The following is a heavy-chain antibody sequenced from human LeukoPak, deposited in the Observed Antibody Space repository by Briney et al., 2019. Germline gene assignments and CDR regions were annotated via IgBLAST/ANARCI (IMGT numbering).Heavy chain of an antibody. D-gene: IGHD3-22*01. CDR1: GGTFSSYA. CDR3: AREYYYESSALLEYFQH. Sequence: ASVKVSCKASGGTFSSYAISWVRQAPGRGLEWMGRIIPIFGTANYAQKFQGRVTITTDESTSTAYMELSSLRSEDTAVYYCAREYYYESSALLEYFQHWGQGTLVTVSS. J-gene: IGHJ1*01. CDR2: IIPIFGTA. V-gene: IGHV1-69*05.